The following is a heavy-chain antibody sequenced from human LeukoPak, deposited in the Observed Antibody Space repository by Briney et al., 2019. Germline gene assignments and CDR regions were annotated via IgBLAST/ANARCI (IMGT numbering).Heavy chain of an antibody. CDR2: IYYSGST. V-gene: IGHV4-39*07. Sequence: SETLSLTCSVSGGSISSSSYYWGWIRQPPGKGLEWIGSIYYSGSTYYNPSLKSRVTISVDTSKNQFSLKLSSVTAADTAVYYCARVGYYDFWSGYQGFDYWGQGTLVTVSS. CDR3: ARVGYYDFWSGYQGFDY. CDR1: GGSISSSSYY. D-gene: IGHD3-3*01. J-gene: IGHJ4*02.